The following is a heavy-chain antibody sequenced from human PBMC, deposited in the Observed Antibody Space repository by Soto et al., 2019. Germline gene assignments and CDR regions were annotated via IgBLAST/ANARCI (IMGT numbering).Heavy chain of an antibody. Sequence: GGSLRLSCAASGFTFDDYAMHWVRQAPGKGLEWVSGISWNSGSIGYADSVKGRFTISRDNAKNSLYLQMNSLRAEDTALYYCAKDIADAYDILTGYSLNYGMDVWGQGTTVTVSS. J-gene: IGHJ6*02. CDR1: GFTFDDYA. CDR2: ISWNSGSI. D-gene: IGHD3-9*01. V-gene: IGHV3-9*01. CDR3: AKDIADAYDILTGYSLNYGMDV.